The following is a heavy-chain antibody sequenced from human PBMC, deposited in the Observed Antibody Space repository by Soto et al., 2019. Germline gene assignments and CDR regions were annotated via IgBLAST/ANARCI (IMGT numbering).Heavy chain of an antibody. CDR2: IYYTGSI. D-gene: IGHD6-13*01. CDR1: GGSISSGDYY. Sequence: SENLSLTCTVSGGSISSGDYYLSWLRQPPGKVLEWIGYIYYTGSINYNPSLKSRVTIFIDASKNQFSLTLYSVTAADTAVYYCARVWYPRSWYSHYYYGMDVWGQGTTVTVSS. V-gene: IGHV4-61*08. J-gene: IGHJ6*02. CDR3: ARVWYPRSWYSHYYYGMDV.